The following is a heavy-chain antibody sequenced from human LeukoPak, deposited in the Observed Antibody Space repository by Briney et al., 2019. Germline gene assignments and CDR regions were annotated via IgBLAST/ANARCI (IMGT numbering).Heavy chain of an antibody. Sequence: PGGSLRLSCAASGFTFTNYAMSWVRQTPGKGLEWVSATVGSRPDTYYADSVKGRFTISRDDSKNTLYLQMNSLRAEGTAVYYCAKIRPPAYDIWGQGTMVTVSS. V-gene: IGHV3-23*01. CDR2: TVGSRPDT. CDR3: AKIRPPAYDI. D-gene: IGHD3-3*02. J-gene: IGHJ3*02. CDR1: GFTFTNYA.